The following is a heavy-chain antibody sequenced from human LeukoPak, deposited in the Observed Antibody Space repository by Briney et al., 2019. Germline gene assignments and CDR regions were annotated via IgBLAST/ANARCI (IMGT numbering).Heavy chain of an antibody. D-gene: IGHD6-13*01. V-gene: IGHV4-59*08. J-gene: IGHJ4*02. CDR1: GGSISSYY. CDR2: IYYSGST. Sequence: SETLSLTCTVSGGSISSYYWSWIRQPPGKGLEWIGYIYYSGSTNYNPSLKSRVTISVDTSKNQFSLKLSSVTAADTAVYYCARRNVYSSSWDYFDCWGQGTLVTVSS. CDR3: ARRNVYSSSWDYFDC.